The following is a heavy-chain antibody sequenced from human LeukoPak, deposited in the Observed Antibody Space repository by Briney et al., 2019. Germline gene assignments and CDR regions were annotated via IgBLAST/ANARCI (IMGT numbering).Heavy chain of an antibody. CDR2: IYYSGST. Sequence: PSETLSLTCTVSGGSISSSSYYWGWIRQPPGKGLEWIGSIYYSGSTYYNPSLKSRVTISVDTSKNQFSLKLSSVTAADTAVYYCARQEGSGWTFDYWGQGTLVTVSS. V-gene: IGHV4-39*01. J-gene: IGHJ4*02. CDR1: GGSISSSSYY. D-gene: IGHD6-19*01. CDR3: ARQEGSGWTFDY.